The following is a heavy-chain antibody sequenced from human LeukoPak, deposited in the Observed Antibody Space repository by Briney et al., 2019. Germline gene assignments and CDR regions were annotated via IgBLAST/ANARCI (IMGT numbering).Heavy chain of an antibody. CDR1: GGSISSYY. V-gene: IGHV4-59*08. D-gene: IGHD3-10*01. CDR2: IYHRGST. CDR3: ARLWGFNFDY. Sequence: SETLSLTCTVSGGSISSYYWSWIRQPPGKGLEYIGSIYHRGSTYYNPSLKSRVTISVDTSKNQFSLRLSSVTAADTAVYYCARLWGFNFDYWGQGTLVTVSS. J-gene: IGHJ4*02.